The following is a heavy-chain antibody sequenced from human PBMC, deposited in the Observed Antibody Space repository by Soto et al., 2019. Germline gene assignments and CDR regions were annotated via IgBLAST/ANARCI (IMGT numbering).Heavy chain of an antibody. J-gene: IGHJ6*02. D-gene: IGHD4-17*01. Sequence: QVQLVESGGGEVQPGRSLTISCAASGFTFSTYGMRWVRQTPGKGLEWVAGISYDGANKFYADSVKGRFTISRDNFKNSLTLQLNSLRDDDTDVYSCAKDLQSYGDYGYYCYGMDVWGLGTRVTVSS. CDR1: GFTFSTYG. V-gene: IGHV3-30*18. CDR2: ISYDGANK. CDR3: AKDLQSYGDYGYYCYGMDV.